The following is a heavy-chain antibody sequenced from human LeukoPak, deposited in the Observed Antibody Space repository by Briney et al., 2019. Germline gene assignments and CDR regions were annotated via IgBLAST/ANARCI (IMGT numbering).Heavy chain of an antibody. D-gene: IGHD1-14*01. CDR3: AGNHIRFDP. Sequence: SETLSLTCAVYGGSFSGYYWSWIRQPPGKGLEWIGEINHSGSTNYNPSLKSRVTISVDTSKNQFSLKLSSVTAADTAVYYCAGNHIRFDPWGQGTLVTVSS. V-gene: IGHV4-34*01. CDR1: GGSFSGYY. CDR2: INHSGST. J-gene: IGHJ5*02.